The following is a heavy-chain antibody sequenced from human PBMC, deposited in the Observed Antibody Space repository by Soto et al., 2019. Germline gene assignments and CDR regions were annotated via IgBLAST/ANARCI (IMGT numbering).Heavy chain of an antibody. CDR2: IIPIFGTA. Sequence: SVKVSCKASGYTFTSYAMHWVRQAPGQGLEWMGGIIPIFGTANYAQKFQGRVTITADESTSTAYMELSSLRSEDTAVYYCARESRDGYNPDAFDIWGQGTMVTVSS. V-gene: IGHV1-69*13. CDR1: GYTFTSYA. CDR3: ARESRDGYNPDAFDI. J-gene: IGHJ3*02. D-gene: IGHD5-12*01.